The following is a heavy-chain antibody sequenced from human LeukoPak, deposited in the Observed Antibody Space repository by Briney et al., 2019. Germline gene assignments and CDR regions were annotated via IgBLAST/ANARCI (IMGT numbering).Heavy chain of an antibody. D-gene: IGHD6-13*01. J-gene: IGHJ4*02. V-gene: IGHV3-23*01. Sequence: GGSLRLSCAASGFTFSSYVMSWVRQAPGKGLEWVSAISGSGGSTYYADSVKGRFTISRDNSKNTLYLQMNSLRAEDTAVYYCAKKPARIAAADTFDYWGQGTLVTVSS. CDR2: ISGSGGST. CDR3: AKKPARIAAADTFDY. CDR1: GFTFSSYV.